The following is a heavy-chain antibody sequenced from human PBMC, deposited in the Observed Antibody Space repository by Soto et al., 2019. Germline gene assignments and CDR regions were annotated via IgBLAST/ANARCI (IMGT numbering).Heavy chain of an antibody. CDR3: ARAPSSWIVRSSYSYGMDV. CDR1: GFTFRTYS. CDR2: ITSGSDTI. Sequence: EVQLVESGGGLVQPGGSLRLSCAASGFTFRTYSMNWVRQAPGKGLEWVSYITSGSDTIYYGDSVQGRFTISRDNARNSLYLQVNRLRDEDTALYYCARAPSSWIVRSSYSYGMDVWGQGTTVTVSS. D-gene: IGHD2-21*01. V-gene: IGHV3-48*02. J-gene: IGHJ6*02.